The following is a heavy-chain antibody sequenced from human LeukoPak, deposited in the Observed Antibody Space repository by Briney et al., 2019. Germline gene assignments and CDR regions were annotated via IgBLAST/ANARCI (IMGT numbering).Heavy chain of an antibody. CDR3: ASALRIYYYFDY. CDR2: ASGSDTGT. D-gene: IGHD1-26*01. CDR1: GFLFTNYA. Sequence: GGSLRLSCAASGFLFTNYAMSWVRQAPGKGLEWISAASGSDTGTYHADSVRGRFTISRDTSKNTLYLQMNSLRAEDTAVYYCASALRIYYYFDYWGQGTLVIVSS. V-gene: IGHV3-23*01. J-gene: IGHJ4*02.